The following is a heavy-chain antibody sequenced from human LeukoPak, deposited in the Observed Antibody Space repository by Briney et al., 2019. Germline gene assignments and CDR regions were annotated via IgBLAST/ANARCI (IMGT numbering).Heavy chain of an antibody. V-gene: IGHV4-59*01. J-gene: IGHJ3*02. CDR1: GGSISSYY. CDR3: ARAERGYSGYDHDAFDI. Sequence: SETLSLTCTVSGGSISSYYWSWVRQPPGKGLEWIGYIYYSGSTNYNPSLKSRVTISVDTSKNQFSLKLSSVTAADTAVYYCARAERGYSGYDHDAFDIWGQGTMVTVSS. D-gene: IGHD5-12*01. CDR2: IYYSGST.